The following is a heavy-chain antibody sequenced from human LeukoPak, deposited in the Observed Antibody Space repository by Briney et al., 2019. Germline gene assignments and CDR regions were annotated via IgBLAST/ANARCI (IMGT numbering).Heavy chain of an antibody. Sequence: ASVKVSCKASGYTFTGYYMHWVRQAPGQGLEWMGWINPNSGDTKYSQKFQGRVTMTRDTSIRTAYMELSRLRSDDTAVYYCATQRGSYLWGTDFDYWGQGTLVTVSS. D-gene: IGHD3-16*01. V-gene: IGHV1-2*02. J-gene: IGHJ4*02. CDR3: ATQRGSYLWGTDFDY. CDR2: INPNSGDT. CDR1: GYTFTGYY.